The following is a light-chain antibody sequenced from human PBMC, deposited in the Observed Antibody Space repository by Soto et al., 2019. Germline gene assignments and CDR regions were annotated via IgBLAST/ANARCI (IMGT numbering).Light chain of an antibody. CDR3: QQYDNLPIT. Sequence: DVQMTQSPSSLSASVGDRVTITCQASPDINTYLNWYQQKPGKAPKLLIYDVSNLQVGAPSRFSGSGSGTDFSFTISSLQPEDIATYFCQQYDNLPITFGQGTRLDIK. CDR1: PDINTY. CDR2: DVS. V-gene: IGKV1-33*01. J-gene: IGKJ5*01.